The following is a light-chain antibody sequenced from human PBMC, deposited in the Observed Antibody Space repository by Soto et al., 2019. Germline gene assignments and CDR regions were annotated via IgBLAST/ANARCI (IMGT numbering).Light chain of an antibody. Sequence: DIQMTQSPSTLSASVGDRVTISCRASQSMSTWLAWYQQKPGKAPKILIYDASSLESGVPSRFSGSGSGTEFTLTITNLQPDDFATYYCQQYNSYSPWTFGQGTKVDI. CDR3: QQYNSYSPWT. CDR2: DAS. CDR1: QSMSTW. V-gene: IGKV1-5*01. J-gene: IGKJ1*01.